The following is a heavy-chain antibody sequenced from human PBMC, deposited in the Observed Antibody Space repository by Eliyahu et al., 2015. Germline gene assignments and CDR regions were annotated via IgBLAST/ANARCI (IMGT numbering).Heavy chain of an antibody. CDR3: ARGGSDGGIIDS. D-gene: IGHD3-16*01. CDR2: IYHTGET. V-gene: IGHV4-30-2*01. Sequence: SGAYIGGGYSWNWIRQPPGGGLERIGYIYHTGETHFNPSLHSRVSMSVDTSNRVFSLRLRSMTAADTAIYFCARGGSDGGIIDSWGQGTLVTVSS. J-gene: IGHJ4*02. CDR1: GAYIGGGYS.